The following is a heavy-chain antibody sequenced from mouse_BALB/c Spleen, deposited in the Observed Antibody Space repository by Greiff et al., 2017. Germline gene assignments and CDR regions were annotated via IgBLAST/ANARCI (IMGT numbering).Heavy chain of an antibody. J-gene: IGHJ4*01. CDR1: GFTFSSFG. Sequence: EVMLVESGGGLVQPGGSRKLSCAASGFTFSSFGMHWVRQAPEKGLEWVAYISSGSSTIYYADTVKGRFTIARDNPKNNLFLQMTSLRSEDTAMCYSESSARLSAMDYWGQGTSVTVSS. CDR3: ESSARLSAMDY. CDR2: ISSGSSTI. V-gene: IGHV5-17*02. D-gene: IGHD1-3*01.